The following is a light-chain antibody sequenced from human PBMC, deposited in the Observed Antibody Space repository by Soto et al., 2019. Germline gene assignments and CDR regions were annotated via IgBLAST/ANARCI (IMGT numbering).Light chain of an antibody. CDR3: QQYNSYSWT. CDR1: QSINNN. J-gene: IGKJ1*01. Sequence: DIQMTQSPSTLSASVGDRVTITCRASQSINNNLAWYQQKPRKAPKVLIYKASSLESGVPSRFSGSGSGTAFTLTISSLQPDDFAPYYYQQYNSYSWTFGQGTKVEIE. V-gene: IGKV1-5*03. CDR2: KAS.